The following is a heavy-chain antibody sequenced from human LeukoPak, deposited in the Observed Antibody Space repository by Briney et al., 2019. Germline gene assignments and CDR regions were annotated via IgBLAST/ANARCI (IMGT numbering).Heavy chain of an antibody. CDR3: ARAVWDYGSGSYYAYYNYYMDV. CDR1: GGSISSYY. Sequence: SETLSLTCPVSGGSISSYYWSWFRQPPGKGLEWFGYIDYSGSTNYNPSLKSRVPLSVHTSKNQLSLKLTSVTSAHPPVFYCARAVWDYGSGSYYAYYNYYMDVWGKG. V-gene: IGHV4-59*01. J-gene: IGHJ6*03. CDR2: IDYSGST. D-gene: IGHD3-10*01.